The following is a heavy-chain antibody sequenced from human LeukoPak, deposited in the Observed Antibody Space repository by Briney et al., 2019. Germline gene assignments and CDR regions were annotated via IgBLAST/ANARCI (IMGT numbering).Heavy chain of an antibody. V-gene: IGHV1-18*01. CDR2: ISAYNGNT. D-gene: IGHD3-3*01. CDR1: GYTFTSYG. Sequence: ASVKVSRKASGYTFTSYGISWVRQAPGQGLEWMGWISAYNGNTNYAQKLQGRVTMTTDTSTSTAYMELRSLRSDDTAVYYCARAGGFYDFWSGYYTRSYYYYMDVWGKGTTVTVSS. J-gene: IGHJ6*03. CDR3: ARAGGFYDFWSGYYTRSYYYYMDV.